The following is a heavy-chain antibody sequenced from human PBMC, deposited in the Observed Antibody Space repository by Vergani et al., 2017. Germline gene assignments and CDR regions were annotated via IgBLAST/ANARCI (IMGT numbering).Heavy chain of an antibody. J-gene: IGHJ6*03. Sequence: QVQLQESGPGLVKPSETLSLTCTVSGGSISSYYWSWIRQPAGKGLEWIGRIYTSGSTNYNPSLKSRVTMSVDTSKNQFSLKLSSVNAADTAGYYCARVRGLKARQEPQKRYCSGGSCYSYYYYMDVWGKGTTVTVSS. D-gene: IGHD2-15*01. CDR1: GGSISSYY. CDR3: ARVRGLKARQEPQKRYCSGGSCYSYYYYMDV. CDR2: IYTSGST. V-gene: IGHV4-4*07.